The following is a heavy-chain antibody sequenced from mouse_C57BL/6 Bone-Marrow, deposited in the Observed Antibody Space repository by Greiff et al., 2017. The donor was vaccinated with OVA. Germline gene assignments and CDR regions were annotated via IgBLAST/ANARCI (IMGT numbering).Heavy chain of an antibody. CDR2: INPNNGGT. V-gene: IGHV1-18*01. CDR3: ARRLRWYFDV. J-gene: IGHJ1*03. CDR1: GYTFTDYN. D-gene: IGHD1-1*01. Sequence: LVESGASVKIPCKASGYTFTDYNMDWVKQSHGKSLEWIGDINPNNGGTIYNQKFKGKATLTVDKSSSTAYMELRSLTSEDTAVYYCARRLRWYFDVWGTGTTVTVSS.